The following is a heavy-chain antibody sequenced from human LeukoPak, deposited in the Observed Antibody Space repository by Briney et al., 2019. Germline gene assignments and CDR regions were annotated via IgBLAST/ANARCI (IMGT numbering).Heavy chain of an antibody. J-gene: IGHJ4*02. D-gene: IGHD3-9*01. V-gene: IGHV4-59*08. CDR3: ARLYYDILTGYLYFDY. Sequence: SETLSLTCTVSGGSISSYYWSWIRQPPGKGLGWIGYIYYSGSTNYNPSLKSRVTISVDTSKNQFSLKLSSVTAADSAVYYCARLYYDILTGYLYFDYWGQETLVTVSS. CDR1: GGSISSYY. CDR2: IYYSGST.